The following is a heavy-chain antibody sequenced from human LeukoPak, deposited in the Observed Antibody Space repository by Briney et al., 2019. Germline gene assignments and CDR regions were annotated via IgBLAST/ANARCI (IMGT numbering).Heavy chain of an antibody. CDR1: GFTFSYYG. D-gene: IGHD5-18*01. Sequence: GGSLRLSCAASGFTFSYYGMQWVRQAPGKGLEWVALIWHDGGKRYYADSVKGRFTISRDNSKNTLYLQMTTLRAEDTVVYYCARGGAVDTAMVLYFDYWGQGTLVTVSS. CDR2: IWHDGGKR. V-gene: IGHV3-33*01. J-gene: IGHJ4*02. CDR3: ARGGAVDTAMVLYFDY.